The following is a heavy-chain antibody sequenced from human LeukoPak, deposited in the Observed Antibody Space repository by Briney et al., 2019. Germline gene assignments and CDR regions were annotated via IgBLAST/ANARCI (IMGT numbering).Heavy chain of an antibody. CDR2: IWYDGSNK. CDR3: ARDRPTYCGGDCSFGY. J-gene: IGHJ4*02. CDR1: GFTFSSYV. Sequence: GGSLRLSCAASGFTFSSYVMHWVRQAPGEGLEWVAVIWYDGSNKYYADSVKGRFTISRDNSKSTLYLQMSSLRAEDTAVYYCARDRPTYCGGDCSFGYWGQGTLVTVSS. V-gene: IGHV3-33*01. D-gene: IGHD2-21*02.